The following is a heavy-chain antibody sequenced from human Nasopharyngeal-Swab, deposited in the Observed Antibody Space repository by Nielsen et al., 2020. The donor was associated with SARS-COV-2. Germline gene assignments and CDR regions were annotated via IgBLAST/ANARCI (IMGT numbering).Heavy chain of an antibody. Sequence: SVKVSCKASGGTFSSYAISWVRQAPGQGLEWMGGIIPILGIANYAQKFQGRVTITADKSTSTAYMELSSLRSEDTAVYYCAQRFLEWSRYYYYGMDVWGQGTTVTVSS. D-gene: IGHD3-3*01. CDR3: AQRFLEWSRYYYYGMDV. CDR1: GGTFSSYA. V-gene: IGHV1-69*10. J-gene: IGHJ6*02. CDR2: IIPILGIA.